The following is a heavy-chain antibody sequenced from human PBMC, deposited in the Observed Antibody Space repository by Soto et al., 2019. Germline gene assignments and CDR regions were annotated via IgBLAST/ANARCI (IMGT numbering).Heavy chain of an antibody. CDR3: AREKGYISGPKNFDY. V-gene: IGHV4-30-4*01. Sequence: SETLSLTCTVSGASISSGDYFWSWIRQSLGKGLQWIGYIYDSGSSYYNPSLKSRVTMSVDTSKNQFSLKLSSVTAADTAVYYCAREKGYISGPKNFDYWGQGTLVTVSS. J-gene: IGHJ4*02. D-gene: IGHD5-12*01. CDR1: GASISSGDYF. CDR2: IYDSGSS.